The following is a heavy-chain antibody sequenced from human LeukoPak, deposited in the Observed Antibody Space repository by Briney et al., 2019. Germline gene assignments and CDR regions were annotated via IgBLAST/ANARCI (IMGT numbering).Heavy chain of an antibody. D-gene: IGHD3-10*01. CDR3: ARDYGSGYELRGHSDY. CDR2: ISSSSSYI. Sequence: PGGSLRLSCAASGFTFSSYSMNWVRQAPGKGLEWVSSISSSSSYIYYADSVKGRFTISRDNAKNSLYLQMNSLRAEDTAVYYCARDYGSGYELRGHSDYWGQGTLVPVSS. J-gene: IGHJ4*02. CDR1: GFTFSSYS. V-gene: IGHV3-21*01.